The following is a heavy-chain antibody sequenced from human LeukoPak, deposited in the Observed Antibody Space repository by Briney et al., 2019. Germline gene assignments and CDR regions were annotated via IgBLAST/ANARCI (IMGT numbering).Heavy chain of an antibody. CDR2: IRYDGSNK. CDR3: AILVGAIVVVPAARPPFEYYFDY. CDR1: GFTFSSYG. Sequence: PGGSLRLSCASSGFTFSSYGMHWVRQAPGKGLEWVAFIRYDGSNKYYADSVKGRFTISRDNSKNTLYLQMNSLRAEDTAVYYCAILVGAIVVVPAARPPFEYYFDYWGQGTLVTVS. V-gene: IGHV3-30*02. J-gene: IGHJ4*02. D-gene: IGHD2-2*01.